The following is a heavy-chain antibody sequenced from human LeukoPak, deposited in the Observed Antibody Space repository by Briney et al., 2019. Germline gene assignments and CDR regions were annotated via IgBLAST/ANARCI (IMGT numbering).Heavy chain of an antibody. Sequence: GRSLRLSCAASGLTFSSYAMHWVRQAPGKGLEWVAVISYDGSNKYYADSVKGRFTISRDNSKNTLYLQMNSLRAEDTAVYYCARVNYYDSSAKDYWGQGTLVTVSS. CDR3: ARVNYYDSSAKDY. CDR1: GLTFSSYA. J-gene: IGHJ4*02. V-gene: IGHV3-30-3*01. CDR2: ISYDGSNK. D-gene: IGHD3-22*01.